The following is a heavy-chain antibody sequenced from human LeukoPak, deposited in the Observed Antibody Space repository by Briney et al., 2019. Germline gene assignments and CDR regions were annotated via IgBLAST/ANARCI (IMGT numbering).Heavy chain of an antibody. J-gene: IGHJ4*02. V-gene: IGHV4-59*12. CDR2: IHYSGST. CDR3: ARRSQWLAYDY. D-gene: IGHD6-19*01. CDR1: GGSISGYY. Sequence: PSETLSLTCTVSGGSISGYYWSWIRQPPGKGLQWIGYIHYSGSTHYNPSLKSRVTISVDTSKNQVSLKLSSVTAADTAVYYCARRSQWLAYDYWGQGTLVTVSS.